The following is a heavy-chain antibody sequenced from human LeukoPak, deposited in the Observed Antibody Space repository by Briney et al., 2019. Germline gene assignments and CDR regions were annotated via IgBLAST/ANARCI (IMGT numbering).Heavy chain of an antibody. J-gene: IGHJ4*02. Sequence: ASVKVSCKASGYTFTSYGISWVRQAPGQGLEWMGWISAYNGNTNYAQKPQGRVTMTTDTSTSTAYMELRSLRSDDTAVYYCARVWGAARRKLFDYWGQGTLVTVSS. CDR3: ARVWGAARRKLFDY. V-gene: IGHV1-18*01. CDR2: ISAYNGNT. D-gene: IGHD6-6*01. CDR1: GYTFTSYG.